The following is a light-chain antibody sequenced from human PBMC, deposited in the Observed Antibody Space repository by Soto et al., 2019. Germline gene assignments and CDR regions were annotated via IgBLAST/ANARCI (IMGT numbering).Light chain of an antibody. CDR1: QSVSSSY. Sequence: EIVLTQSPGTLSLSPGERATLSCRASQSVSSSYLAWYQQKPGRAPRLLIYAASTRASGIPDRFSGSGSETDFTLTISRLEPDDFAVDYCQQYGNSPRTFGQGTRVEIK. CDR2: AAS. J-gene: IGKJ1*01. CDR3: QQYGNSPRT. V-gene: IGKV3-20*01.